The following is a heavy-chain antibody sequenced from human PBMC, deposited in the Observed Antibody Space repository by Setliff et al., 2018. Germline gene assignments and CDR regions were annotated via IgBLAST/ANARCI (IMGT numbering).Heavy chain of an antibody. CDR2: ISSANNYL. D-gene: IGHD5-18*01. CDR3: ARAADSYGPPRSYMDV. J-gene: IGHJ6*03. V-gene: IGHV3-21*01. Sequence: GGSLRLSCAASGFAFASHNMLWARQAPGEGLEWVAAISSANNYLVYADSVQGRFTISRDNAKNSLYLQMNSLRAEDTAVYYCARAADSYGPPRSYMDVWGKGTTVTVSS. CDR1: GFAFASHN.